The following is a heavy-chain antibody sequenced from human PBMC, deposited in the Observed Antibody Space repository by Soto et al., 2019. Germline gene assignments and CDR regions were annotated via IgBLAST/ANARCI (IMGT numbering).Heavy chain of an antibody. D-gene: IGHD2-21*01. CDR1: GYSFTNEA. CDR2: ISAGNGNT. J-gene: IGHJ4*02. V-gene: IGHV1-3*01. Sequence: ASVKVSSNASGYSFTNEAISCLRQAPGQSLEGMGWISAGNGNTKYSQKFEGRVTVTRDTSASTVYMELSSLRSEDTSVYFRARGPRRRLTFLVEWGEATLVTV. CDR3: ARGPRRRLTFLVE.